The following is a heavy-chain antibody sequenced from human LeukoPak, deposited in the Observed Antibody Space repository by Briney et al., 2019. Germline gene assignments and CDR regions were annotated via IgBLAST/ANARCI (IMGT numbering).Heavy chain of an antibody. J-gene: IGHJ4*02. Sequence: SETLSLTCAVYGGSFSGYYWSWIRQPPGKGLEWIGEINHSGGTKYNPSLKSRVTISVDTPKNQFSLKLSSVTAADTAVYYCARVAAKTVDYWGQGTLVTVSS. CDR1: GGSFSGYY. CDR2: INHSGGT. V-gene: IGHV4-34*01. CDR3: ARVAAKTVDY. D-gene: IGHD2-15*01.